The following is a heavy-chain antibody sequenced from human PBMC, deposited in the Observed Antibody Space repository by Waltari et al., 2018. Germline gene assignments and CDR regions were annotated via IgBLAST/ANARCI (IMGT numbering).Heavy chain of an antibody. Sequence: EVQLVESGGDLVQPGGSLRLSCAASGFSFDKYWMAWVRQAPGKGLEWVANIKQDGSTKYYEASVRGRFTISRDNAKNSLYLQMSSLKTEDTAVYYCSWFSSTYSRTFWGQGTLVTVSS. V-gene: IGHV3-7*02. CDR2: IKQDGSTK. CDR3: SWFSSTYSRTF. D-gene: IGHD2-2*01. CDR1: GFSFDKYW. J-gene: IGHJ4*02.